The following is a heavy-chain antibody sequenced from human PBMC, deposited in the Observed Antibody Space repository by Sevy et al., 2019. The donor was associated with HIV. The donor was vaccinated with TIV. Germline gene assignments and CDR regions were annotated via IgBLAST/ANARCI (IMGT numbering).Heavy chain of an antibody. D-gene: IGHD4-4*01. Sequence: GGSLRLSCAASGFTFSSYSMNWVRQAPGKGLEWVSYISNISRTIYYADSVRGRFTISRDNAKNSLYLKMNSLRDEDTAVYYCATLFHYSSQFDCWGQGTLVTVSS. V-gene: IGHV3-48*02. CDR2: ISNISRTI. J-gene: IGHJ4*02. CDR3: ATLFHYSSQFDC. CDR1: GFTFSSYS.